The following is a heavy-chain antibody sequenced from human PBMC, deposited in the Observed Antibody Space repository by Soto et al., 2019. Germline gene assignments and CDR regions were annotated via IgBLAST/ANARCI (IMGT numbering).Heavy chain of an antibody. Sequence: EVQLVESGGGLVKPGGSLRLSCAASGFTFNNAWMNWVRQAPGKGLEWVGRIRSKADGGTTDYAASVKDRFTISRADSKNTLHLQMNSLKIEDTALYYCTTEPDYSNYFDYWGQGTLVTVSS. CDR3: TTEPDYSNYFDY. CDR2: IRSKADGGTT. D-gene: IGHD4-4*01. V-gene: IGHV3-15*07. J-gene: IGHJ4*02. CDR1: GFTFNNAW.